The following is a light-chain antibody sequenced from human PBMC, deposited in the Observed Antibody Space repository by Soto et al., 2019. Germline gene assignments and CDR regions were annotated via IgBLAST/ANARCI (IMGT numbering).Light chain of an antibody. CDR1: SSNIESNF. Sequence: QSVLTQPPSASATPGQRVTTSCSGSSSNIESNFVYWYQQFPGTAPRLLIYRNNQRPSGVPDRFSGSKSGTSASLAISALRSEDEADYYCTAWDDSLRGRVFGAGTKVTVL. CDR3: TAWDDSLRGRV. J-gene: IGLJ2*01. V-gene: IGLV1-47*01. CDR2: RNN.